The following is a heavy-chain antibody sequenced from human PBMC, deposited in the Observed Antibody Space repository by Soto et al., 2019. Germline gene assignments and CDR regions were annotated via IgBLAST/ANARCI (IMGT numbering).Heavy chain of an antibody. J-gene: IGHJ5*02. CDR2: INPMLGVA. V-gene: IGHV1-69*10. Sequence: SVKVSFKAAGGAFSSLVISWLRQAPGQGPEWMGGINPMLGVANFAQKFQDRVTITADESTTTAYMELSSLRSEDTAVYYCARGPAQFDPWGQGTLVTVSS. CDR3: ARGPAQFDP. D-gene: IGHD2-2*01. CDR1: GGAFSSLV.